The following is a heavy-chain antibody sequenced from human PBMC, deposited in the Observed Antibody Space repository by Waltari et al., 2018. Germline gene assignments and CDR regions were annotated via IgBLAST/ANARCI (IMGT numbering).Heavy chain of an antibody. CDR1: GGTFSSYA. J-gene: IGHJ6*02. CDR2: IIPIFGTA. CDR3: ARGIVATIGVTWYYGMDV. D-gene: IGHD5-12*01. Sequence: QVQLVQSGAEVKKPGSSVTVSCKASGGTFSSYAISRLRQAPGQGLEWMGVIIPIFGTANYAQKFQGRVTITADESTSTAYMGLSSLRSEDTAVYYCARGIVATIGVTWYYGMDVWGPGTTVTVSS. V-gene: IGHV1-69*13.